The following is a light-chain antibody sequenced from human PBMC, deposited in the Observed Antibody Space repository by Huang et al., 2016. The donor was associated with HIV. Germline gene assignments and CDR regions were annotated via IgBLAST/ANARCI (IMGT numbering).Light chain of an antibody. CDR3: QQYFNAPIT. V-gene: IGKV4-1*01. J-gene: IGKJ5*01. CDR1: RSLLYGANHQSY. Sequence: DIVMTQSPDSLAVSLGVRATVNCKSSRSLLYGANHQSYLAWYQQKPGQPPKLLIYWASTRESGVPDRFSGSGSGTDFTLTISSLQAEDVAFYYCQQYFNAPITFGQGTRLEI. CDR2: WAS.